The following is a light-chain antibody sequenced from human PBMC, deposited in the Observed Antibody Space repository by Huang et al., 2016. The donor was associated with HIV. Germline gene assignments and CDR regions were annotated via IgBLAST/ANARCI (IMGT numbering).Light chain of an antibody. CDR3: QQNNNWPPLFT. V-gene: IGKV3-15*01. CDR1: QSVSSN. J-gene: IGKJ3*01. CDR2: GAS. Sequence: EIVMTQSPATLSASPGERATLSCMASQSVSSNLAWYQQHPGQAPRLLIYGASTRATGIPARFSGSGSGTEFTLTISSMESEDFAVYYCQQNNNWPPLFTFGPGTKVDIK.